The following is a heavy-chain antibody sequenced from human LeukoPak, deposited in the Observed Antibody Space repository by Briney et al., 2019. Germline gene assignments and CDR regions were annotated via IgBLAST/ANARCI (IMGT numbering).Heavy chain of an antibody. D-gene: IGHD4-17*01. CDR1: GFTFSSYD. V-gene: IGHV3-13*01. Sequence: PGGSLRLSCAASGFTFSSYDMHWVRQATGKGLEWVSAIGTAGDTYYPGPVKGRFTISRENSKNSLYLQMNRLGAGDTAVYYCARGLNLAYGDYADALEICGQGTMVTVSS. CDR2: IGTAGDT. J-gene: IGHJ3*02. CDR3: ARGLNLAYGDYADALEI.